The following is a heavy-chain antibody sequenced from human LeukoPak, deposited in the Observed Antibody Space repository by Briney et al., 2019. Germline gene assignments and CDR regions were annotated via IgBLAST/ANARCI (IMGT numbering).Heavy chain of an antibody. Sequence: GGSLRLSCAASGFTFSSYAMSWVREAPGKGLEWVSAIRGSGGSTYYADSVKGRFTISRDNSKNTLYLQMNSLRAEDTAVYYCAKDHYYGSGIRWYFDLWGRGTLVTVSS. CDR2: IRGSGGST. V-gene: IGHV3-23*01. CDR3: AKDHYYGSGIRWYFDL. CDR1: GFTFSSYA. J-gene: IGHJ2*01. D-gene: IGHD3-10*01.